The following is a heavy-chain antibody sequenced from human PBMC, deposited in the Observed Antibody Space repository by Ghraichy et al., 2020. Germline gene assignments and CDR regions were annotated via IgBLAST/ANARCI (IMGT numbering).Heavy chain of an antibody. CDR1: GDSISAASYN. CDR3: ARHQLLGSSVND. D-gene: IGHD6-25*01. V-gene: IGHV4-39*01. CDR2: IGHSGST. J-gene: IGHJ4*02. Sequence: SETLSLTCSVSGDSISAASYNWGWARKPPGKGLEWIGSIGHSGSTYYSPSLKSRVTISADPSKNQFSLRLTSVTAADTAVYYCARHQLLGSSVNDWGQGILVTGSS.